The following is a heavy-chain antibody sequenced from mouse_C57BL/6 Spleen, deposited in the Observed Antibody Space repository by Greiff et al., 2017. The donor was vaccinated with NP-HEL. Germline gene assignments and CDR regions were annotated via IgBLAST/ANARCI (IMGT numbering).Heavy chain of an antibody. V-gene: IGHV5-4*01. CDR3: AREGGYDRRVFDY. Sequence: EVQVVESGGGLVKPGGSLKLSCAASGFTFSSYAMSWVRQTPEKRLEWVATISDGGSYTYYPDNVKGRFTISRDNAKNNLYLQMSHLKSEDTAMSYCAREGGYDRRVFDYWGQGTTLTVSS. CDR1: GFTFSSYA. D-gene: IGHD2-2*01. J-gene: IGHJ2*01. CDR2: ISDGGSYT.